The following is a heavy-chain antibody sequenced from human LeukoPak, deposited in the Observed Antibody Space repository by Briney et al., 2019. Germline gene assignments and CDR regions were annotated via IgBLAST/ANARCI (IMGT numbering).Heavy chain of an antibody. D-gene: IGHD5-12*01. V-gene: IGHV3-48*04. CDR1: GFTFSDYS. Sequence: PGGSLRLSCAASGFTFSDYSMTWVRQAPGKGLEWISYVGISSGSTKYADSVKGRFTISGDSAKNSVFLQMNSLRVEDTAVYYCARDHRYAFDNWGQGTLVTVSS. CDR3: ARDHRYAFDN. CDR2: VGISSGST. J-gene: IGHJ4*02.